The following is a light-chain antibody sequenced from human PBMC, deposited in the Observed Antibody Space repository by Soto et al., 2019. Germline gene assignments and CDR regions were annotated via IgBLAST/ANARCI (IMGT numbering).Light chain of an antibody. CDR3: QQSYTTPPMT. CDR1: QSISSY. Sequence: DLQMTQSPSSLSASVGDRVTITCRASQSISSYLNWYQQKPGKAPKLLIYAASSLQSGVPSMFSGSGSWTDFILTIISLLPEDFVDFYCQQSYTTPPMTFGQGTKVELK. J-gene: IGKJ1*01. V-gene: IGKV1-39*01. CDR2: AAS.